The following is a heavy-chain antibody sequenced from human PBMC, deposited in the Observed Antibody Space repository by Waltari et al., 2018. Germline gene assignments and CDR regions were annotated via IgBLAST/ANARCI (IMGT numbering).Heavy chain of an antibody. CDR1: GGTFWSHA. D-gene: IGHD6-6*01. CDR3: ARDTGSSGYYFDY. CDR2: IIPILGTT. J-gene: IGHJ4*02. Sequence: QVQLVQSGAEVKKPGSSVKVSCKASGGTFWSHAISWVRQAPGQGLEWMGRIIPILGTTNYAQKFQGRVTITADKSTSTAYMELSSLRSEDTAVYYCARDTGSSGYYFDYWGQGTLVTVSS. V-gene: IGHV1-69*04.